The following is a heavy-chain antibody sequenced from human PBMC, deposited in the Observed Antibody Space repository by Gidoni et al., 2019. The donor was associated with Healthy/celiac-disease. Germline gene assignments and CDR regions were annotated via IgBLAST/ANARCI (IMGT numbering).Heavy chain of an antibody. CDR3: ARDRYCGGDCQTAPPYYYYGMDV. Sequence: EVQLVESGGGLVKPGGSLRLSCAASGFTFSSYSMNWVRQAPGKGLECVSSISSSSSYIYYADSVKGRFTISRDNAKNSLYLQMNSLRAEDTAVYYCARDRYCGGDCQTAPPYYYYGMDVWGQGTTVTVSS. CDR1: GFTFSSYS. D-gene: IGHD2-21*02. J-gene: IGHJ6*02. CDR2: ISSSSSYI. V-gene: IGHV3-21*01.